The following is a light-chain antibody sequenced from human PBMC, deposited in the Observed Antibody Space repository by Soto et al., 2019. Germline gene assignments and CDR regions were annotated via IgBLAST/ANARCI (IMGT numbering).Light chain of an antibody. CDR1: QTIRRW. CDR3: QHYNSDPWT. Sequence: DIEMTQSPPTLSASVGDRLTITCRASQTIRRWLAWYQQRPGKAPKVLIYDASTLESGVPARFSGSGSETEFTLTISSLQPEDSATYYCQHYNSDPWTFGQGTKVEIK. V-gene: IGKV1-5*01. J-gene: IGKJ1*01. CDR2: DAS.